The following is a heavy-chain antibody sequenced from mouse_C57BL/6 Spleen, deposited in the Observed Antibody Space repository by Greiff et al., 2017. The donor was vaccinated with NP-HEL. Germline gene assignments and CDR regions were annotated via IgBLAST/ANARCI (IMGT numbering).Heavy chain of an antibody. CDR2: IDPEDGET. V-gene: IGHV14-2*01. CDR1: GFNIKDYY. CDR3: ASSITTVVATNFDY. D-gene: IGHD1-1*01. J-gene: IGHJ2*01. Sequence: VQLKESGAELVKPGASVKLSCTASGFNIKDYYMHWVKQRTEQGLEWIGRIDPEDGETKYAPKFQGKATITADTSSNTAYLQLSSLTSEDTAVYYCASSITTVVATNFDYWGQGTTLTVSS.